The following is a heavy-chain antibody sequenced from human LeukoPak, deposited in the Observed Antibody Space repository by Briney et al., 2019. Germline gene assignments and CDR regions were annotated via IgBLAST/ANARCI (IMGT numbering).Heavy chain of an antibody. V-gene: IGHV4-38-2*01. CDR2: IYHSGST. D-gene: IGHD2-2*01. Sequence: PSETLSLTCAVSGYSISSGYYWGWIRQPPGKGLEWIGSIYHSGSTYYNPSLKSRVTISVDTSKNQFSLKLSSVTAADTAVYYCASALIVVVPAASLGAFDIWGQGTMVTVSS. CDR1: GYSISSGYY. CDR3: ASALIVVVPAASLGAFDI. J-gene: IGHJ3*02.